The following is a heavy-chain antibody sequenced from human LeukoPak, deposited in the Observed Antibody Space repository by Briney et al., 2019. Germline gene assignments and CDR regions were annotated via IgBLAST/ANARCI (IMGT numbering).Heavy chain of an antibody. V-gene: IGHV1-2*02. CDR1: GYTFTGYY. CDR2: INPNSGGT. D-gene: IGHD5-24*01. CDR3: ARDQMGHNWFDP. J-gene: IGHJ5*02. Sequence: VSVKVSCKASGYTFTGYYMHWVRQAPGQGLEWMGWINPNSGGTNYAQKFQGRVTMTRDTSISTAYMELSRLRSDDTAVYYCARDQMGHNWFDPWGQGTLVTVSS.